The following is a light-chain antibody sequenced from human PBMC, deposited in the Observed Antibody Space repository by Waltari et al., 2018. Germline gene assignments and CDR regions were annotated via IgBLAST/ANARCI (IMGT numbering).Light chain of an antibody. CDR3: QTWGTGIRV. V-gene: IGLV4-69*01. Sequence: QLVLTQSPSVSASLGASVKLTCTLSSGHSHYALAWHPQQPDKGPRYLMKVNSDGSHTKEDGIPDRFSGSSSGAERYLTISSLQSDDEADYYCQTWGTGIRVFGGGTKLTVL. CDR2: VNSDGSH. J-gene: IGLJ3*02. CDR1: SGHSHYA.